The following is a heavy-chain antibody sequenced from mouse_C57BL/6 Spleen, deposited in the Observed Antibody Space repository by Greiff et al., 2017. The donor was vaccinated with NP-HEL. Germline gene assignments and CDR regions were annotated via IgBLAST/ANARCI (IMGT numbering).Heavy chain of an antibody. D-gene: IGHD1-1*01. CDR2: IYPSDSET. Sequence: VQLQQPGAELVRPGSSVKLSCKASGYTFTSYWMDWVKQRPGQGLEWIGNIYPSDSETHYNQKFKDKATLTVDKSSSTAYMQLSSLTSEDSAVYYCARSYGSAPSWFAYWGQGTLVTVSA. CDR3: ARSYGSAPSWFAY. V-gene: IGHV1-61*01. CDR1: GYTFTSYW. J-gene: IGHJ3*01.